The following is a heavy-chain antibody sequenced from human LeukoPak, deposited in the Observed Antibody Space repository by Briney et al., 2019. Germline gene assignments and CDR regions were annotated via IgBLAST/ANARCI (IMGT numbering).Heavy chain of an antibody. CDR1: GFAFSTYW. CDR3: ARLTSGWTNWFDP. V-gene: IGHV3-7*04. CDR2: IKQDGSEE. D-gene: IGHD6-19*01. Sequence: PGGSLRLSCAASGFAFSTYWMSWVRQAPGKGLGWVANIKQDGSEENYVDSVKGRFTISRDNAKNSLYLQMNSLKAEDTAVYYCARLTSGWTNWFDPWGQGILVTVSS. J-gene: IGHJ5*02.